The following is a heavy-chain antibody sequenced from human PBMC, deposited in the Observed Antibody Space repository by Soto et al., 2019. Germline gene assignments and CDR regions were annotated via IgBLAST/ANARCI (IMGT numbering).Heavy chain of an antibody. J-gene: IGHJ6*02. Sequence: EVQLVESGGGLVKPGGSLRLSCAASGFPFSNCDMNWVRQAPGKGLEWVSSITSNSIYIYYADSVKGRFTVSRDNAKNSLYLQMDSPRAEDTAVYYCARDLSGGNYYYHGLDVWGQGTTVTVSS. CDR3: ARDLSGGNYYYHGLDV. CDR1: GFPFSNCD. D-gene: IGHD1-1*01. CDR2: ITSNSIYI. V-gene: IGHV3-21*01.